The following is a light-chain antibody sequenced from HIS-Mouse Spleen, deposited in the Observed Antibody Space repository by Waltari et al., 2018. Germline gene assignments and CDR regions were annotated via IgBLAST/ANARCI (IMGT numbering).Light chain of an antibody. Sequence: QSVLTQPPSVSAAPGQKVTISCSGSSPNIGNNYVSWYQQHPGTAPKHLIYEKKKRPSVIPDRFSGSKSGTSASLGITGLQTEDEADYYCGTWDSSLSAWVFGGGTKLTVL. CDR2: EKK. J-gene: IGLJ3*02. CDR3: GTWDSSLSAWV. V-gene: IGLV1-51*01. CDR1: SPNIGNNY.